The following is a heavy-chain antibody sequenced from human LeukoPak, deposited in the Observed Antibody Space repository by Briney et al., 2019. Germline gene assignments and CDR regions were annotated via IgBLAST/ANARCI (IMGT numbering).Heavy chain of an antibody. CDR3: AKDFQWLGESFDY. D-gene: IGHD6-19*01. J-gene: IGHJ4*02. Sequence: GGSLRLSCVASGFTFSNYGMNWVRQAPGKGLEWVSAISTSGGSTYYADSVKGRFTISRDNSKNTLYLQMNSLRAEDTAIYYCAKDFQWLGESFDYWGQGTLVTVSS. CDR2: ISTSGGST. V-gene: IGHV3-23*01. CDR1: GFTFSNYG.